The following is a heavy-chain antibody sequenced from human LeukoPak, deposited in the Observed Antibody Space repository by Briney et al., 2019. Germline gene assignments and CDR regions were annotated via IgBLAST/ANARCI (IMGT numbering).Heavy chain of an antibody. D-gene: IGHD1-26*01. V-gene: IGHV3-33*06. CDR2: IWYDGSKK. Sequence: PGGSLRLSCAASGFTFSNYGMHWVRQAPGKGLEWLAVIWYDGSKKYYADSVKGRFTISRDSSKNTLYLQMNSLRAEDTAVYYCAKDIGSGSYKVFDYWGQGTLVTVSS. CDR1: GFTFSNYG. CDR3: AKDIGSGSYKVFDY. J-gene: IGHJ4*02.